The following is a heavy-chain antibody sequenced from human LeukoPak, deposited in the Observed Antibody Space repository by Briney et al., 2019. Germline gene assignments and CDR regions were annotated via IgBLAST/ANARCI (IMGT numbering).Heavy chain of an antibody. Sequence: SETLSLTCTLSGGTVTSSTYFWGWIRQPPGKGLEWIGSISYSGATYYNPSLKSRVSMSVHTSKNQFSLKLSSVTAADTAVYYCARDGFYYHYYMDVWGEGTTVTVSS. CDR3: ARDGFYYHYYMDV. J-gene: IGHJ6*03. V-gene: IGHV4-39*07. CDR2: ISYSGAT. CDR1: GGTVTSSTYF. D-gene: IGHD1-14*01.